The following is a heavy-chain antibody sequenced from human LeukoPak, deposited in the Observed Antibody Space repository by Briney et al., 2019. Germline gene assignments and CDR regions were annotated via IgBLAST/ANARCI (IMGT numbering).Heavy chain of an antibody. CDR3: ARFVDSYYYDSSGYYYFDY. CDR2: IFHSGST. Sequence: SETLSLTCTVSGGSISSGGYYWSWIRQPPGKGLEWIGYIFHSGSTYYNPSLKSRVTISIDTSKNQFSLKLSSVTAADTAVYYCARFVDSYYYDSSGYYYFDYWGQGTLVTVSS. J-gene: IGHJ4*02. V-gene: IGHV4-30-2*01. D-gene: IGHD3-22*01. CDR1: GGSISSGGYY.